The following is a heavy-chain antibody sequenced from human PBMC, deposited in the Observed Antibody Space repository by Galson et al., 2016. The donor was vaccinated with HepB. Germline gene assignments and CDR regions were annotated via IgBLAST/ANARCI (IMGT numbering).Heavy chain of an antibody. Sequence: SLRLSCAASGFTVSNNYMRWVRQAPGKGLEWVSLIYSGGSTYYADSVKGRFTISRDSSKNTLYLQMNSLRAEDTAVYYCARNRHCSGGSCHGAWGQGTLVTVSS. V-gene: IGHV3-66*01. CDR1: GFTVSNNY. CDR3: ARNRHCSGGSCHGA. D-gene: IGHD2-15*01. J-gene: IGHJ5*02. CDR2: IYSGGST.